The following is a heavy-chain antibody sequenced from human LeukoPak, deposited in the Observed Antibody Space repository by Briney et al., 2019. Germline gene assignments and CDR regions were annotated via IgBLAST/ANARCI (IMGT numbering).Heavy chain of an antibody. CDR1: GYTFTSYY. CDR2: INPSGGST. V-gene: IGHV1-46*01. D-gene: IGHD2-21*02. CDR3: ARDGLAYCGGDCYDAFDI. J-gene: IGHJ3*02. Sequence: ASVRVSCKASGYTFTSYYMHWVRQAPGQGLEWMGIINPSGGSTSYAQKFQGRVTMTRDTSTSTAYMELSSLRSEDTAVYYCARDGLAYCGGDCYDAFDIWGQGTMVTVSS.